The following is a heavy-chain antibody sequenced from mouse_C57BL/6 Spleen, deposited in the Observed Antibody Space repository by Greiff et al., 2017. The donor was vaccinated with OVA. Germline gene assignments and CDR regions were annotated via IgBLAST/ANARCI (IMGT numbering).Heavy chain of an antibody. CDR1: GYSFTDYN. J-gene: IGHJ3*01. Sequence: VQLQQSGPELVKPGASVKISCKASGYSFTDYNMNWVKQSNGKSLEWIGVINPNYGTTSYNQKFKGKATLTVDQSSSTAYMQLNSLTSEDSAVYYGARPNDYGSSYGWFADWGQGTLVTVSA. CDR2: INPNYGTT. V-gene: IGHV1-39*01. D-gene: IGHD1-1*01. CDR3: ARPNDYGSSYGWFAD.